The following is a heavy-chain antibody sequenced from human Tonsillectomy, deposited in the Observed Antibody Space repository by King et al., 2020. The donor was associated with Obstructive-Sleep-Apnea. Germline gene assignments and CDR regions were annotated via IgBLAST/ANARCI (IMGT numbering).Heavy chain of an antibody. Sequence: TLKESGPTLVKPTQTLTLTCTFSGFSLSNNEGGVGWIRQPPGKALEWLALIYFDDDKRYSPSLKSRLTITKDTSKNQVVLTMTNMDPVDTATYYCAHRRKEMATSMGGGFDMWGQGIMVIVSS. CDR3: AHRRKEMATSMGGGFDM. CDR1: GFSLSNNEGG. CDR2: IYFDDDK. J-gene: IGHJ3*02. V-gene: IGHV2-5*02. D-gene: IGHD5-24*01.